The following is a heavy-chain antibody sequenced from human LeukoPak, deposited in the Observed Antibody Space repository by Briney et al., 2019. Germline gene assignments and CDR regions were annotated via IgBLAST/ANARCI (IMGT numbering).Heavy chain of an antibody. CDR3: ARAPAQYYYDSSGYFY. V-gene: IGHV3-48*03. J-gene: IGHJ4*02. CDR2: ISSSGSTI. D-gene: IGHD3-22*01. Sequence: GGSLRLSCAASGFTFSSYEMNWVRQAPGKGLEWVSYISSSGSTIYYADSVKGRFTISSANDKTSLYLQMNSLRAEDTAVYYCARAPAQYYYDSSGYFYWGQGTLVTVSS. CDR1: GFTFSSYE.